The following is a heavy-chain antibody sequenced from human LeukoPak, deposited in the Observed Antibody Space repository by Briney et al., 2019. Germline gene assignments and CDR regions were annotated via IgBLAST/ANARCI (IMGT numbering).Heavy chain of an antibody. CDR1: GYSFTSHN. Sequence: ASVKVSCKTSGYSFTSHNINWVRQATGQGLEWMGWVSPSSGNTAYAQKFQGRVTMTRDTSISTAYMELSSLTSEDTAVYYCARGHPGYASGWPDYWGQGTLVSVSS. CDR2: VSPSSGNT. V-gene: IGHV1-8*01. CDR3: ARGHPGYASGWPDY. J-gene: IGHJ4*02. D-gene: IGHD6-19*01.